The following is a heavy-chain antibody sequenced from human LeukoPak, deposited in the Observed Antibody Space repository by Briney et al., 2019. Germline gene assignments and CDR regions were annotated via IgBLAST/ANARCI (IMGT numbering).Heavy chain of an antibody. V-gene: IGHV4-34*01. CDR2: INHSGST. J-gene: IGHJ6*02. D-gene: IGHD6-13*01. CDR1: GGSFSGYY. Sequence: SETLSLTCAVYGGSFSGYYWSWIRQPPGKGLEWIGEINHSGSTNYNPSLKSRVTISVDTSKNQFSLKLSSVTAADTAVYYCAREEAGGGMDVWGQGTTVTVSS. CDR3: AREEAGGGMDV.